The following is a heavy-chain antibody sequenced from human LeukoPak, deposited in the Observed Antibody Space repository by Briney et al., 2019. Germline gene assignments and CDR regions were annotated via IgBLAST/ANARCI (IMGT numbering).Heavy chain of an antibody. Sequence: SETLSLTCTVSGGSISSGDYYRSWIRQPPGKGLEWIGYIYYSGSTYYNPSLKSRVTISVDTSKNQFSLKLSSVTAADTAVYYCARAGITMVRGEDWFDPWGQGTLVTVSS. CDR1: GGSISSGDYY. V-gene: IGHV4-30-4*01. D-gene: IGHD3-10*01. J-gene: IGHJ5*02. CDR2: IYYSGST. CDR3: ARAGITMVRGEDWFDP.